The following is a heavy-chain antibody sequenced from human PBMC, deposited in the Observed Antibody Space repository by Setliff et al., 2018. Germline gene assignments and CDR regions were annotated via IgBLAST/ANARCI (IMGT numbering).Heavy chain of an antibody. D-gene: IGHD1-7*01. CDR3: ARDQFRNSGGLYS. CDR1: GLTFNSYA. V-gene: IGHV3-23*01. J-gene: IGHJ5*02. Sequence: GGSLRLSCAASGLTFNSYAISWVRQAPGKGLEWVSTVSVSGDNTYYTDSVKGRFTTSRDNAKNTVSLQMSSLRTEDTGMYYCARDQFRNSGGLYSWGQGTLVTVSS. CDR2: VSVSGDNT.